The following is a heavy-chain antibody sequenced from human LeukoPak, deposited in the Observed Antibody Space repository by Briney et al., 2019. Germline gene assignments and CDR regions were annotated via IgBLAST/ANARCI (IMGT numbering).Heavy chain of an antibody. CDR2: IYYSGST. Sequence: SETLSLTCTVSGGSISSYYWSWIRQPPGKGLEWMGYIYYSGSTNYNPSLKSRVTISVDTSKNQFSLKLSSVTAADTAVYYCARSLRYYYDSSGYFDYWGQGTLVTVSS. CDR3: ARSLRYYYDSSGYFDY. J-gene: IGHJ4*02. V-gene: IGHV4-59*01. CDR1: GGSISSYY. D-gene: IGHD3-22*01.